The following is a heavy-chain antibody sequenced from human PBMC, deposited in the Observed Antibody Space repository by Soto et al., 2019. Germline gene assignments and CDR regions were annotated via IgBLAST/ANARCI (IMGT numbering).Heavy chain of an antibody. D-gene: IGHD6-13*01. CDR3: ARVDTLTAAVDY. Sequence: EVQLVESGGGLVQPGGSLRLSCVVSGFTVSGMYMSWVRQAPGKGLEWVSLLYSDDSTYYADSVKGRLTISRDNSKNTLFLQTNSLTAEDTAVYYCARVDTLTAAVDYWGQGTLVTVSS. CDR2: LYSDDST. CDR1: GFTVSGMY. V-gene: IGHV3-66*01. J-gene: IGHJ4*02.